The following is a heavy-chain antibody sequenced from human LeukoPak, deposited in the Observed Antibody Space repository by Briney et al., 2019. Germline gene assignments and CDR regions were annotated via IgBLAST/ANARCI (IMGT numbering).Heavy chain of an antibody. CDR3: ARGRITIFGVVTGFDY. CDR1: GFTVSSNY. D-gene: IGHD3-3*01. V-gene: IGHV3-53*01. CDR2: IYSGGST. J-gene: IGHJ4*02. Sequence: GGSLRLSCAASGFTVSSNYMSWVRQAPGKGLEWVSVIYSGGSTYYADSVKGRFTISRDNSKNTLYLQMNSLRAEDTAVYYCARGRITIFGVVTGFDYWGQGTQVTASS.